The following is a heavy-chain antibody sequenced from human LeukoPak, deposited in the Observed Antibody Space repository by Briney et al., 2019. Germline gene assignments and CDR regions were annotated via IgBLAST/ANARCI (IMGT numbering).Heavy chain of an antibody. CDR2: INPNSGGT. CDR1: GYTFTGYY. V-gene: IGHV1-2*04. J-gene: IGHJ3*02. CDR3: ARDLGYSYASDAFDI. D-gene: IGHD5-18*01. Sequence: ASVKVSCKASGYTFTGYYMHWVRQAPGQGLEWMGWINPNSGGTNYAQKFQGWVTMTRDTSISTAYMELSRLRSDDTAVYYCARDLGYSYASDAFDIWGQGTMVTVSS.